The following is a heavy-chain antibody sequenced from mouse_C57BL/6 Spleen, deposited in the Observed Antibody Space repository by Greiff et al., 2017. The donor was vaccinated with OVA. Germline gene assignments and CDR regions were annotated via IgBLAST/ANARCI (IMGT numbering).Heavy chain of an antibody. CDR3: ASSSLYYFDY. Sequence: EVKLQQSGPELVKPGASVKISCKASGYTFTDYYMNWVKQSHGKSLEWIGDINPNNGGTSYNQKFKGKATLTVDKSSSTAYMELRSLTSEDSAVYYCASSSLYYFDYWGQGTTLTVSS. V-gene: IGHV1-26*01. J-gene: IGHJ2*01. CDR1: GYTFTDYY. CDR2: INPNNGGT.